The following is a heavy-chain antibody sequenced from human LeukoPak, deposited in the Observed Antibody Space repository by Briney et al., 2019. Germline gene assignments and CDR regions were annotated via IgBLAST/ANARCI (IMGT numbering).Heavy chain of an antibody. Sequence: SETLSLTCTVSGGSISSYYWSWIRQPPGRGLEWIGYIYFSGSTIYNPSLKSRVTISVDSSKNQFSLKLSSVTAADTAVYYCARLGSSSWYFDYWGQGTLVTVSS. CDR1: GGSISSYY. J-gene: IGHJ4*02. CDR3: ARLGSSSWYFDY. CDR2: IYFSGST. V-gene: IGHV4-59*01. D-gene: IGHD6-13*01.